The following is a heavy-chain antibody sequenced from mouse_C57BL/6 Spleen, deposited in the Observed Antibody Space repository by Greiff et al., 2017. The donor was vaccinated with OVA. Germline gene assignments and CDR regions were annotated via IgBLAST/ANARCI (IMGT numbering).Heavy chain of an antibody. CDR3: ARRGYEDYAMDY. D-gene: IGHD2-2*01. CDR2: IYPGSGST. V-gene: IGHV1-55*01. J-gene: IGHJ4*01. Sequence: QVQLQHPGAELVKPGASVKMSCKASGYTFTSYWITWVKQRPGQGLEWIGDIYPGSGSTNYNEKFKSKATLTVDTSSSTAYMQLSSLTSEDSAVYYCARRGYEDYAMDYWGQGTSVTVSS. CDR1: GYTFTSYW.